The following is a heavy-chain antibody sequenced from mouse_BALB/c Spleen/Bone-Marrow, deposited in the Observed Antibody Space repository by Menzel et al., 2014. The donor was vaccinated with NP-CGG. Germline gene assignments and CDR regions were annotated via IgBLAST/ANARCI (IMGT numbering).Heavy chain of an antibody. J-gene: IGHJ4*01. V-gene: IGHV5-12-1*01. Sequence: EVKLVESGGGLVKPGGSLKLSCAASGFAFSGNDMSWVRQTPEKRLEWVAYISSGGGSTCYPDTVKGRFTISGDNAKNTLYLQMNSLKSEDTAMYYCARQRGYAYAMDYWGQGTSVTVSS. CDR2: ISSGGGST. CDR1: GFAFSGND. D-gene: IGHD2-2*01. CDR3: ARQRGYAYAMDY.